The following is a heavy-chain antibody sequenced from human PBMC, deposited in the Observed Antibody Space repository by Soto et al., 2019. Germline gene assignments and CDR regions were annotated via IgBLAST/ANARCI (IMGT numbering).Heavy chain of an antibody. CDR2: ISAYNGNT. Sequence: ASVKVSCKASGYTFTSYGISWVRQAPGQGLEWMGWISAYNGNTNYAQKLQGRVTMTTDTSTSTAYMELRSLRSDDTAVYYCARGEGPKYSSGWHLDYWGQGTLVTVSS. J-gene: IGHJ4*02. D-gene: IGHD6-19*01. CDR1: GYTFTSYG. V-gene: IGHV1-18*01. CDR3: ARGEGPKYSSGWHLDY.